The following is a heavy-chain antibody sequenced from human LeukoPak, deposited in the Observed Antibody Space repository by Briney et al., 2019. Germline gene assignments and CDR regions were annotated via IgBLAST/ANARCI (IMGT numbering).Heavy chain of an antibody. D-gene: IGHD2-2*01. CDR2: IYYTGNT. V-gene: IGHV4-59*08. J-gene: IGHJ6*03. Sequence: SETLSLTCTVAGGSISSYYWSWIRQPPGRGLEWIGHIYYTGNTDSNPSLKSRVTISMDTSKNQFSLKLSSVTAADTAVYYCARAGEVVPAAPYYYYYMDVWGKGTTVTVSS. CDR1: GGSISSYY. CDR3: ARAGEVVPAAPYYYYYMDV.